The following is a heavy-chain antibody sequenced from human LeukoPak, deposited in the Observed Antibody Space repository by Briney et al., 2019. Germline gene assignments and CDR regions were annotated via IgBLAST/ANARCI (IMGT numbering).Heavy chain of an antibody. CDR1: GFTFSSYS. D-gene: IGHD6-19*01. Sequence: TGGPLRLSCAASGFTFSSYSMSWVRQAPGKGLEWVSYISSSSSTIYYADSVKGRFTISRDNAKNSLYLQMNSLRAEDTAVYYCARDVAVTEFNYWGQGTLVTVSS. CDR3: ARDVAVTEFNY. V-gene: IGHV3-48*01. CDR2: ISSSSSTI. J-gene: IGHJ4*02.